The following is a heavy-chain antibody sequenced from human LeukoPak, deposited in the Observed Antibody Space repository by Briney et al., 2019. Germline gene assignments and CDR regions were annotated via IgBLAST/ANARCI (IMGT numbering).Heavy chain of an antibody. Sequence: PSETLSLTCTVSGDSVSSGTYYWSWIRQPPGKGLEWIGYIYYSGSTNYNPSLKSRVTISIDTSKNQFSLKLSSVTAADTAVYYCARASSGRNYYYYDMDVWGQGTTVTVSS. CDR2: IYYSGST. D-gene: IGHD6-6*01. CDR3: ARASSGRNYYYYDMDV. CDR1: GDSVSSGTYY. V-gene: IGHV4-61*01. J-gene: IGHJ6*02.